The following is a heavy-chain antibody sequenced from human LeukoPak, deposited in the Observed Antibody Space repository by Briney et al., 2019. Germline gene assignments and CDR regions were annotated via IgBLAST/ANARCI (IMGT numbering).Heavy chain of an antibody. CDR2: ICSSSSYI. CDR3: ARDGTSSSWYRMYYYGMDV. CDR1: GFTFSSYS. Sequence: GGSLRLSCAASGFTFSSYSMNWLRQAPGKGLAWVSSICSSSSYIYYADSVKGRFTDSRDNAKNSLYLQMNSLRAEDTAVYYCARDGTSSSWYRMYYYGMDVWGQGTTVTVSS. J-gene: IGHJ6*02. D-gene: IGHD6-13*01. V-gene: IGHV3-21*01.